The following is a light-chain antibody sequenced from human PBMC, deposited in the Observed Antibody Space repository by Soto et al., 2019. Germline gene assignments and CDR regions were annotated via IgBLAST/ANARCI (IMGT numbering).Light chain of an antibody. CDR1: SSDIGAYRY. J-gene: IGLJ3*02. CDR3: TSYTTSGTWV. Sequence: QPVLTQPASVSGSPGQSITISCTGTSSDIGAYRYASWYQQHPGKAPKLMIYEVSNRPTGVSNRFSGSKSANTASLTISGLQAEDEADYYCTSYTTSGTWVFGGGTQLTVL. CDR2: EVS. V-gene: IGLV2-14*01.